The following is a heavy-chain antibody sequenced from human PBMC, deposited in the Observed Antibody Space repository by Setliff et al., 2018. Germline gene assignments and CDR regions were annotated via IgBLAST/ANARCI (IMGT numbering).Heavy chain of an antibody. CDR3: ATDSTQSGSYWDDAFDI. CDR2: INPSSGRT. V-gene: IGHV1-46*01. J-gene: IGHJ3*02. CDR1: GYTFTGYY. D-gene: IGHD1-26*01. Sequence: GASVKVSCKASGYTFTGYYMHWVRQAPGQGLEWMGTINPSSGRTIYAQKFQVRVTMTKDTSTDTAYMELSSLRSEVTAVYYCATDSTQSGSYWDDAFDIWGQGTMVTVSS.